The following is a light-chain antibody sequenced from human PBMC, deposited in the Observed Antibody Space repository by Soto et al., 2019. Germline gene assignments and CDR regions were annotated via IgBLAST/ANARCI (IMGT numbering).Light chain of an antibody. J-gene: IGKJ1*01. CDR2: DAS. Sequence: DIQMTQSPSTLSASVGERVTITCRASQSLSRWLAWYQQKAGKAPKLLIYDASNLESGVPSRFSGSGSGTEFTLTISSLPPDDFATYCRQHYNSPSRTFGQGTKVEFK. CDR1: QSLSRW. CDR3: QHYNSPSRT. V-gene: IGKV1-5*01.